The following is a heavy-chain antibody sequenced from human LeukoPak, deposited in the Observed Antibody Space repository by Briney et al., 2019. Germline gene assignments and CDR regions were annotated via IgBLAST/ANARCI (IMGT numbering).Heavy chain of an antibody. CDR1: GGSISSSSYY. CDR2: IYYSGST. CDR3: ARGNPSSGDAFDI. Sequence: SETLSLTCTVSGGSISSSSYYWGWIRQPPGKGLEWIGSIYYSGSTYYNPSLKSRVTISVDTSKNQFSLKLSSVTAADTAVYYCARGNPSSGDAFDIWGRGTKVTVSS. D-gene: IGHD6-19*01. V-gene: IGHV4-39*01. J-gene: IGHJ3*02.